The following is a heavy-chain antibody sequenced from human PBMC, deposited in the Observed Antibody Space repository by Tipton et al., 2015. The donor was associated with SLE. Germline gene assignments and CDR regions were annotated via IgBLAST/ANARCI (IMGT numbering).Heavy chain of an antibody. D-gene: IGHD2-2*01. J-gene: IGHJ6*03. CDR1: GGSISSYY. CDR3: AREGRYPYYYYYMDV. CDR2: IYTSGST. V-gene: IGHV4-4*08. Sequence: TLSLTCTVSGGSISSYYWSWIRQPPGKGLEWIGYIYTSGSTNYNPSRKSRVTISVDTSKNQFSLKLSSVTAADTAVYYCAREGRYPYYYYYMDVWGKGTTVTVSS.